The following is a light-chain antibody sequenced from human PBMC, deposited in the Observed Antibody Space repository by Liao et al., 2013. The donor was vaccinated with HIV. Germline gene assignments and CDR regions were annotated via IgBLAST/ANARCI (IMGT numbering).Light chain of an antibody. V-gene: IGLV3-1*01. CDR3: QAWDSSTSPYV. J-gene: IGLJ1*01. Sequence: SYELTQPPSVSVSPGHTASITCSGDKLGDKFACWYQQKPGQSPVLVIYQDSKRPSGIPERFSGSNSANTATLTISGTQPLDEADYYCQAWDSSTSPYVFGTGTKVTVL. CDR1: KLGDKF. CDR2: QDS.